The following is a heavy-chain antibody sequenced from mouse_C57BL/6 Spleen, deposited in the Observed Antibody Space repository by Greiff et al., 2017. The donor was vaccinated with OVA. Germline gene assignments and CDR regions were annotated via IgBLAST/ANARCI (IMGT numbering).Heavy chain of an antibody. V-gene: IGHV5-17*01. J-gene: IGHJ1*03. CDR1: GFTFSDYG. CDR2: ISSGSSTL. CDR3: ARASYYYGSSPYWYFDV. D-gene: IGHD1-1*01. Sequence: EVMLVESGGGLVKPGGSLKLSCAASGFTFSDYGMHWVRQAPEKGLEWVAYISSGSSTLYYADTVKGRFPLSRANAKTTLFLQMTSLRSEDTAMYYCARASYYYGSSPYWYFDVWGTGTTVTVSS.